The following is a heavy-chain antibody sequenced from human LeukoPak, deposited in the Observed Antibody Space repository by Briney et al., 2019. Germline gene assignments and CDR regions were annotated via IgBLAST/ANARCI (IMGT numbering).Heavy chain of an antibody. CDR2: INHSGST. D-gene: IGHD3-10*01. J-gene: IGHJ5*02. V-gene: IGHV4-38-2*02. CDR1: GYSISSGYY. CDR3: ARGGIWFGSIVGGHNWFDP. Sequence: SETLSLTCTVSGYSISSGYYWSWIRQPPGKGLEWIGEINHSGSTNYNPSLKSRVTISVDTSKNQFSLKLSSVTAADTAVYYCARGGIWFGSIVGGHNWFDPWGQGTLVTVSS.